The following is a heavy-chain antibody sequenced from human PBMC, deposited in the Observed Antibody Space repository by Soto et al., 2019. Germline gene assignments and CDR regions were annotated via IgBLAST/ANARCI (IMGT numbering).Heavy chain of an antibody. J-gene: IGHJ6*02. Sequence: VGSLRLSCAASGFTVSDNYITWVRHSPGKGLEWVSLLYSGGRIYYADSVKGRFTISRDTSKNTLYLQMNSLRTEDTAVYYCARSDSDYPYALKVWGQGTTVTVSS. CDR1: GFTVSDNY. V-gene: IGHV3-53*01. D-gene: IGHD3-16*01. CDR2: LYSGGRI. CDR3: ARSDSDYPYALKV.